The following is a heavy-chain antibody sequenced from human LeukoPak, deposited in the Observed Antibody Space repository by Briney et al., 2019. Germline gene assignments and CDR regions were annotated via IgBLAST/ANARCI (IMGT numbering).Heavy chain of an antibody. CDR3: ARGRSGLDC. CDR1: GFTFSSYA. CDR2: ISYDGSNK. J-gene: IGHJ4*02. V-gene: IGHV3-30*14. Sequence: PGGSLRLSCAASGFTFSSYAMHWVRQAPGKGLEWVAVISYDGSNKYYADSVKGRFTISRDNSKNTLYLQMNSLRAEDTAVYYCARGRSGLDCWGQGTLVTVSS. D-gene: IGHD2-15*01.